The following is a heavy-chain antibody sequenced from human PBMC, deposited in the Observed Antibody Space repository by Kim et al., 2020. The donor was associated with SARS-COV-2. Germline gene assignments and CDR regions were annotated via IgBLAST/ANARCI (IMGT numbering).Heavy chain of an antibody. J-gene: IGHJ5*02. D-gene: IGHD6-25*01. V-gene: IGHV1-24*01. Sequence: YGQKSQGRVTMTEDTSTDTAYMELSSLRSEDTAVYYCATSGALGPPSWFDPWGQGTLVTVSS. CDR3: ATSGALGPPSWFDP.